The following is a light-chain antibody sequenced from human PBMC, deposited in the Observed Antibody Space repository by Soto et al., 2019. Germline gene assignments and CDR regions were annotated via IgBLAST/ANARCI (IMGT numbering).Light chain of an antibody. Sequence: QSVLTQPPSVSGAPGQRVTISCTGSRPNIGGGYDVPWYQQRPGTAPKLLVFGDSHRPSGVPDRFSGSKSGTSASLAITGLQAEDESDYYCQSYDSTLDAPYVFGTGTKLTVL. V-gene: IGLV1-40*01. CDR3: QSYDSTLDAPYV. CDR2: GDS. CDR1: RPNIGGGYD. J-gene: IGLJ1*01.